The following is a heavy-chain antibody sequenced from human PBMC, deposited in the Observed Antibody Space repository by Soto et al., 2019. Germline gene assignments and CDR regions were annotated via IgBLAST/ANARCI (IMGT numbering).Heavy chain of an antibody. Sequence: QVQLVEPGGGVVQPGRSLRLSCAASGFTFSSYAMHWVRQAPGKGLKWVAVISYDGSNKYYADSVKGRFTISRDNSKNTLYLQMNSLRAEDTAVYYCARDRTSPLDYWGQGTLVTVSS. J-gene: IGHJ4*02. CDR3: ARDRTSPLDY. CDR1: GFTFSSYA. V-gene: IGHV3-30-3*01. CDR2: ISYDGSNK.